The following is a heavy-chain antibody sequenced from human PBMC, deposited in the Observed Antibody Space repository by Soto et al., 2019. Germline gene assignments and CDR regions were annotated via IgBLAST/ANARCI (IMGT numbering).Heavy chain of an antibody. CDR3: AKPEYYYDSSGYYAHFDY. D-gene: IGHD3-22*01. CDR2: ISDSGAGA. Sequence: GGSLRLSCAASGFTFSSHAMNWVRQAPGKGLEWVSGISDSGAGAYYADSVKGRFTISRDNSKNTLFLQMNSLRAEDTAVYYCAKPEYYYDSSGYYAHFDYWGQGTLVTISS. CDR1: GFTFSSHA. V-gene: IGHV3-23*01. J-gene: IGHJ4*02.